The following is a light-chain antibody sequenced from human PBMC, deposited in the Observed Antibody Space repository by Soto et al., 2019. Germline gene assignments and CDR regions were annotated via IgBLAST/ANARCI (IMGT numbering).Light chain of an antibody. V-gene: IGLV2-8*01. J-gene: IGLJ2*01. CDR2: EVT. CDR3: SSYAGSSTLV. CDR1: SSDVGAYSY. Sequence: QSALTQPPSASGSPGQSVTISCTGTSSDVGAYSYVSWYQQHPGKAPKLMIYEVTKRPSGVPDRFSGSVSGNTASLTVSGLQAEDEADYYCSSYAGSSTLVFGGGTKLTVL.